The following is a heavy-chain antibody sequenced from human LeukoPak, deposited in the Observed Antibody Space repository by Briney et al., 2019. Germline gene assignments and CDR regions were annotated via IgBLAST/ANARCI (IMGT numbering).Heavy chain of an antibody. J-gene: IGHJ4*02. CDR1: GASISDYY. CDR2: IYYTGST. D-gene: IGHD3-16*01. V-gene: IGHV4-59*01. Sequence: PSETLSLTCTVSGASISDYYWSWIRQPPGKGLEWIGYIYYTGSTNYNPSLKSRVTISVDRSKDQFSLKVNSVTAADTAVYYCAAYDDARHSFDYWVQGTLVTVSS. CDR3: AAYDDARHSFDY.